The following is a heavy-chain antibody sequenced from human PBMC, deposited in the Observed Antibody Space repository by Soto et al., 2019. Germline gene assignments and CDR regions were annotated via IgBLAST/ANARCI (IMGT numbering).Heavy chain of an antibody. D-gene: IGHD3-22*01. V-gene: IGHV3-21*01. J-gene: IGHJ3*02. CDR3: TRDVYDRREGGYDTSVLDI. CDR2: ISSSSSYI. CDR1: AFTFSTYT. Sequence: PGGSLRLSCTASAFTFSTYTMHWVRQAPGKGLEWVSSISSSSSYIYYADSLKGRFTISRDNAKNSLYLQMNSLRGEDTAVYYCTRDVYDRREGGYDTSVLDIWGQGTMVTVSS.